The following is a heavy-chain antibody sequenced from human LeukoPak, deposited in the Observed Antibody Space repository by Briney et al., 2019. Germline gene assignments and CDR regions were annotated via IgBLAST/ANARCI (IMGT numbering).Heavy chain of an antibody. CDR1: GFTFSRYG. J-gene: IGHJ4*02. D-gene: IGHD3-10*01. V-gene: IGHV3-30*02. CDR3: ATHYYASGNYYNPIFY. CDR2: IRYDESDK. Sequence: AGGSLRLSCAPSGFTFSRYGMHWVRQAPGKGLEWVAFIRYDESDKKYKDSVKGRFTVSKDNSKNTLSLQMHSLRVEDTAVYYCATHYYASGNYYNPIFYWGQGALVTVSS.